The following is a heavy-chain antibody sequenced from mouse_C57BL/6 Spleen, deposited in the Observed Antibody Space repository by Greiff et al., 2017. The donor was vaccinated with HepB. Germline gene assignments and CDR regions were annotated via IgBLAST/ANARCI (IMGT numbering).Heavy chain of an antibody. CDR3: AREGVIYYYGSSYGGYAMDY. J-gene: IGHJ4*01. V-gene: IGHV5-17*01. CDR1: GFTFSDYG. D-gene: IGHD1-1*01. Sequence: EVQLVESGGGLVKPGGSLKLSCAASGFTFSDYGMHWVRQAPEKGLEWVAYISSGSSTIYYADTVKGRFTISRDNAKNTLFLQMTSLRSEDTAMYYCAREGVIYYYGSSYGGYAMDYWGQGTSVTVSS. CDR2: ISSGSSTI.